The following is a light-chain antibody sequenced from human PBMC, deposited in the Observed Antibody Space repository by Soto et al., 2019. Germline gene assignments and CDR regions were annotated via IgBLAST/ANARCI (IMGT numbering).Light chain of an antibody. Sequence: QSALTQPPSASGSPVQSVTISCTETSSDVGGFNYVSWYQQHPGKAPKLMIYDVSKRPSGVPDRLSGSKSGNTASLTVSGLKDEDEADYYCTSYAGSNSLVFGGGTKLTVL. V-gene: IGLV2-8*01. J-gene: IGLJ2*01. CDR3: TSYAGSNSLV. CDR2: DVS. CDR1: SSDVGGFNY.